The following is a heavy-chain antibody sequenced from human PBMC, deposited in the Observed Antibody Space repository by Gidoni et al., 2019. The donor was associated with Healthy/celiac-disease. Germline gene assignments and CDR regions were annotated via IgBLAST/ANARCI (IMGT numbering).Heavy chain of an antibody. J-gene: IGHJ4*02. CDR3: AHGRTGYCRSTSCYADSPEFDY. Sequence: QITLKESGPTLVKPTQTLTLTCTFSGFSLSTSGVGVGWIRQPPGKALEWLALIYWNDDKRYSPSLKSRLTITKDTSKNQVVLTMTNMDPVDTATYYCAHGRTGYCRSTSCYADSPEFDYWGQGTLVTVSS. CDR1: GFSLSTSGVG. CDR2: IYWNDDK. V-gene: IGHV2-5*01. D-gene: IGHD2-2*01.